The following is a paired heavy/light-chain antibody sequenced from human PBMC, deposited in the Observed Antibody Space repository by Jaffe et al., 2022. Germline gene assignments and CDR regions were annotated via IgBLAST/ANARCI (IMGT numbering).Light chain of an antibody. CDR2: STT. Sequence: QTVVTQEPSLTVSPGGTVTLTCASSTGAVTSACFANWFQQKPGQAPRVVIYSTTNKHSWTPARFSGSLLGGKAALTLSGVQPEDEADFYCLLFCSGTWVFGGGTRLTVL. CDR3: LLFCSGTWV. CDR1: TGAVTSACF. J-gene: IGLJ3*02. V-gene: IGLV7-43*01.
Heavy chain of an antibody. CDR2: LRPSGDST. Sequence: QVQLVQSGAEVKTPGASVKLSCKASGYTLTSYYMHWVRQAPGQGLEWMGLLRPSGDSTLYPQKFRGRVTMTRDTSTSTFYMELSSLRSEDTAVYYCGREKYGGNFDYWGQGTLLTVSS. V-gene: IGHV1-46*01. J-gene: IGHJ4*02. CDR1: GYTLTSYY. CDR3: GREKYGGNFDY. D-gene: IGHD5-12*01.